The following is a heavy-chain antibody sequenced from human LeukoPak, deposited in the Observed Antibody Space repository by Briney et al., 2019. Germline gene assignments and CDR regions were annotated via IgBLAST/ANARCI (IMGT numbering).Heavy chain of an antibody. CDR1: GGTMSIYA. J-gene: IGHJ3*02. D-gene: IGHD3-10*01. V-gene: IGHV1-69*01. CDR2: IIPIFAAA. Sequence: ASVKVSCKTSGGTMSIYAISWVRQAPGQGLEWMGGIIPIFAAANYAQKFQGRVTIAADESTSTAYMELSSLRAEDTAVYYCAKAGSGSLDAFDIWGQGTMVTVSS. CDR3: AKAGSGSLDAFDI.